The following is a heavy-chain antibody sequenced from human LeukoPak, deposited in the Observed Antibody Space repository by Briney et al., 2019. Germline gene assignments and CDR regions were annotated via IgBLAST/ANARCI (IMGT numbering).Heavy chain of an antibody. CDR2: ISGSGSTI. J-gene: IGHJ3*02. CDR3: ARDLDSSGYWGGAFDI. Sequence: GGSLRLSCAASGFTFSDYYMSWIRQAPGKGLEWVSYISGSGSTIYYADSVKGRFTISRDNAKNSLYLQMNSLRAEDTAVYYCARDLDSSGYWGGAFDIWDQGTMVTVSS. D-gene: IGHD3-22*01. V-gene: IGHV3-11*04. CDR1: GFTFSDYY.